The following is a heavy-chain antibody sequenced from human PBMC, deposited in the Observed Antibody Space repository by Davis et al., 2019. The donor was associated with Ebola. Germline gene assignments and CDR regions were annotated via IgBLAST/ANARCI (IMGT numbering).Heavy chain of an antibody. CDR3: AREGVTWVGYYGMDV. Sequence: PGGSLRLSCAASGFTFSSYWMSWVRQAPGKGLEWVANIKQDGSEKYYVDSVKGRFTISRDNAKNSLYLQMNSLRAEDTAVYYCAREGVTWVGYYGMDVWGQGTTVTVSS. CDR2: IKQDGSEK. CDR1: GFTFSSYW. D-gene: IGHD2-21*02. V-gene: IGHV3-7*01. J-gene: IGHJ6*02.